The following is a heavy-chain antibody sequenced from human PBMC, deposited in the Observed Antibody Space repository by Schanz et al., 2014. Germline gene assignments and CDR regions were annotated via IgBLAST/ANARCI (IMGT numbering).Heavy chain of an antibody. CDR2: ISNGGGYI. J-gene: IGHJ6*02. D-gene: IGHD6-6*01. Sequence: EVQVLESGGGLVQPGGSLRLSCAASGFTFSSYAMSWVRQAPGKGLEWVSSISNGGGYIYYADSVKGRFTISRDNAKNSVYLQMHSLRAEDTALYYCATSYSSSSYFYVMDVWGQGTTVTVSS. V-gene: IGHV3-21*01. CDR3: ATSYSSSSYFYVMDV. CDR1: GFTFSSYA.